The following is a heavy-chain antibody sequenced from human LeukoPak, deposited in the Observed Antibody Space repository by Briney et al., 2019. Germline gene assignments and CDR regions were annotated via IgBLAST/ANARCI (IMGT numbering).Heavy chain of an antibody. CDR1: GFTFGSYW. D-gene: IGHD3-10*01. J-gene: IGHJ4*02. Sequence: GGSLRLSCAASGFTFGSYWMTWVRQAPGKGLEWVANIKQDGSEKNYVDSVRGRFTISRDNAENSLYLQMNSLRVEDTAVYYCARVGWFEELTRHPGGDFWGQGTLVTVSS. V-gene: IGHV3-7*01. CDR2: IKQDGSEK. CDR3: ARVGWFEELTRHPGGDF.